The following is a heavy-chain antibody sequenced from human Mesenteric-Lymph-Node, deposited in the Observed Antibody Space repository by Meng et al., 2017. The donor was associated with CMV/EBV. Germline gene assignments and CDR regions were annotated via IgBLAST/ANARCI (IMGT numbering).Heavy chain of an antibody. J-gene: IGHJ1*01. V-gene: IGHV4-34*01. Sequence: SETLSLTCAVYGGSFSGYYWSWIRQPPGKGLEWIGEIHHSGSTNYSPSLMSRVTISLDTSRNQFSLKLSSVTAADTAVYYCAPREGPWGQGTLVTVSS. CDR3: APREGP. CDR2: IHHSGST. D-gene: IGHD1-26*01. CDR1: GGSFSGYY.